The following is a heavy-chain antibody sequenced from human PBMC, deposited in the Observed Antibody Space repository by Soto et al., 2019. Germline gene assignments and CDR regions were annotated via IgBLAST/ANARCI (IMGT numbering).Heavy chain of an antibody. V-gene: IGHV4-59*08. CDR3: GRFREFCGGVNCHEWHFDP. Sequence: SETLSLTCTVSGGPISGYSWSWIRQPPGKGLEWIGYFFYNGSTSYNPSLKSRVTISEDTSNNQFSLRLSSVTAADTAVYYCGRFREFCGGVNCHEWHFDPWGQGILVPVSS. J-gene: IGHJ5*02. CDR1: GGPISGYS. CDR2: FFYNGST. D-gene: IGHD3-3*01.